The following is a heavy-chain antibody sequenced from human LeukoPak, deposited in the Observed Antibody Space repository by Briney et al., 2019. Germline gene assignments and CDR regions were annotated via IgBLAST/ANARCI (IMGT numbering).Heavy chain of an antibody. CDR2: IYYSGST. Sequence: PSETLSLTCTVSGGSISSYYWSWIRQPPGKGLEWIGYIYYSGSTNYNPSLKSRVTISVDTSKNQFSLKLSSVTAADTAVYYCARVPPAYSPSDAFDIWGQGTMVTVSS. J-gene: IGHJ3*02. CDR3: ARVPPAYSPSDAFDI. CDR1: GGSISSYY. V-gene: IGHV4-59*01. D-gene: IGHD6-13*01.